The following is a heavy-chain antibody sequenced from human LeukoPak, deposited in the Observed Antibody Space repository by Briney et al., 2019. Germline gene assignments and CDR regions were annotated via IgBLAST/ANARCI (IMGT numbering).Heavy chain of an antibody. J-gene: IGHJ5*02. CDR3: APPPYYYETNGYSVA. Sequence: SETLSLTCAVYGGSFSGYYWSWIRQPPGKGLEWIGEINHSGSANYNPSLKSRVTISVDTSKNQCSLRLSSVTAADTAVYYCAPPPYYYETNGYSVAWGQGTLVTVSS. CDR2: INHSGSA. D-gene: IGHD3-22*01. V-gene: IGHV4-34*01. CDR1: GGSFSGYY.